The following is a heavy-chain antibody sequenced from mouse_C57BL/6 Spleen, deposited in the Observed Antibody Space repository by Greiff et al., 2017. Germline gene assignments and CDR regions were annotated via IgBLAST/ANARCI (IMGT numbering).Heavy chain of an antibody. CDR3: ARSPTYYYGSSFDY. CDR1: GFNIKDYY. Sequence: VQLQQSGAELVKPGASVKLSCTASGFNIKDYYMHWVKQRTEQGLEWIGRIDPEDGETKYAPKFPGKATITADTSSNTAYLQLSSLTSEDTAVYYCARSPTYYYGSSFDYWGQGTTLTVSS. CDR2: IDPEDGET. D-gene: IGHD1-1*01. V-gene: IGHV14-2*01. J-gene: IGHJ2*01.